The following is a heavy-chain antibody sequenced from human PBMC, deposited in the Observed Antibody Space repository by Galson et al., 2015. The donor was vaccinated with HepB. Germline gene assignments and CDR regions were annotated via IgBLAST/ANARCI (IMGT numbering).Heavy chain of an antibody. CDR1: GYTFTSYG. V-gene: IGHV1-18*01. CDR3: AREIAYDYVWGSYRYSGAFDI. Sequence: SVKVSCKASGYTFTSYGISWVRQAPGQGLEWMGWISAYNGNTNYAQKLQGRVTMTTDTSTSTAYMALRSLRSDDTAVYYCAREIAYDYVWGSYRYSGAFDIWGQGTMVTVSS. CDR2: ISAYNGNT. J-gene: IGHJ3*02. D-gene: IGHD3-16*02.